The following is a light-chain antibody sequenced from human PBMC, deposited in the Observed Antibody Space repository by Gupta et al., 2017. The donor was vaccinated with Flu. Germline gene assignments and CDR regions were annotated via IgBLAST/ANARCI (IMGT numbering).Light chain of an antibody. CDR2: EVS. CDR3: TSYTSSYTYV. CDR1: SGDIGTYNR. V-gene: IGLV2-18*02. J-gene: IGLJ1*01. Sequence: QSALTQPPSVSGSPGQSITISCTGTSGDIGTYNRVSWYQQPPGTAPKLMIYEVSSRPSGVPDRFSASKSGNTASLTISGLHGEDEADYYCTSYTSSYTYVFGTGTKVTVL.